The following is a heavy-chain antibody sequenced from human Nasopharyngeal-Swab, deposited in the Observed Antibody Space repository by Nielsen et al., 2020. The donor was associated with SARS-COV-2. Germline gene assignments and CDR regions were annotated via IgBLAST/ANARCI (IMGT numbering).Heavy chain of an antibody. CDR3: ARDKARYNWNLSLGWYFDL. J-gene: IGHJ2*01. V-gene: IGHV3-48*03. CDR2: ISSSGSTI. CDR1: GFTFSSYE. Sequence: GGSLRLSCAASGFTFSSYEMNWVRQAPGKGLEWVSYISSSGSTIYYADSVKGRFTISRDNAKNSLYLQMNSLRAEDTAVYYCARDKARYNWNLSLGWYFDLWGRGTRVTVSS. D-gene: IGHD1-20*01.